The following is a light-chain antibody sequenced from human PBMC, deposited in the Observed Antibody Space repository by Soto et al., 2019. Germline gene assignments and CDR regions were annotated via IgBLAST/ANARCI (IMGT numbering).Light chain of an antibody. CDR3: QQYNNWPPIT. J-gene: IGKJ5*01. CDR1: QSVSNN. CDR2: GAS. Sequence: EIVLTQSPGTLSLSPGERATLSCRASQSVSNNYLAWYQQKPGQAPRLLIYGASTRATGIPARFSGSGSGTEFTLTISSLQSEDFAVYYCQQYNNWPPITFGQGTRPEIK. V-gene: IGKV3-15*01.